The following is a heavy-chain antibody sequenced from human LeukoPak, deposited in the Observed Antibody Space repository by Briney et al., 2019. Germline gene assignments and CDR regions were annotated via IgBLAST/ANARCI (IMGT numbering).Heavy chain of an antibody. Sequence: SETLSLTCTVSGGSISSDSYYWGWIRQPPGKGLEWIGSIYYSGSTYYIPSLKSRATIFADTSKNQFSLKVRSVSAADTAVYYCARLAVAGPADCWGQGTLVTVSS. CDR1: GGSISSDSYY. J-gene: IGHJ4*02. D-gene: IGHD6-19*01. CDR2: IYYSGST. V-gene: IGHV4-39*01. CDR3: ARLAVAGPADC.